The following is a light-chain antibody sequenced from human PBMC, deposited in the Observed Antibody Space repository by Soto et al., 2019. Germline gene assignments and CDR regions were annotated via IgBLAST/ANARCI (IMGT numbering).Light chain of an antibody. CDR2: WPS. V-gene: IGKV4-1*01. Sequence: DIVMTQSPDSLAVSLGERATINCKSSQSVLYSSRDKNYLAWYQQKPGQPPKLLIYWPSTRESEVPDRFSGSGSGKDFTLTISSLQAEDVADYYCHQYYSTPWTFGQGTKVDIK. CDR1: QSVLYSSRDKNY. CDR3: HQYYSTPWT. J-gene: IGKJ1*01.